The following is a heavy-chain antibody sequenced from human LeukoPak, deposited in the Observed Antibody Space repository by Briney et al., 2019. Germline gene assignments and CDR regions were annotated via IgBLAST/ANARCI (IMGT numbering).Heavy chain of an antibody. CDR2: IIPIFGTA. CDR3: ARADSISISQVGDAFDV. D-gene: IGHD3-16*01. Sequence: SVKVSCKASGGTFSSYAISWVRQAPGQGLEWMGGIIPIFGTANYAQKFQGRVTITADKSTSTAYMELSSLRSEDTAVYYCARADSISISQVGDAFDVWGQGTMVTVSS. J-gene: IGHJ3*01. CDR1: GGTFSSYA. V-gene: IGHV1-69*06.